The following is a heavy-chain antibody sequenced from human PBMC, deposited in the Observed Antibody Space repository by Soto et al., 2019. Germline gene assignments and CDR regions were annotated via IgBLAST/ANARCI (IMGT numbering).Heavy chain of an antibody. CDR2: ISSLKGRT. CDR1: GYTFTSYG. J-gene: IGHJ1*01. D-gene: IGHD4-17*01. Sequence: QVPLVQSGPDLKRPGASMKVSCEASGYTFTSYGISWVRQAPGQGLEWMAWISSLKGRTQYSQKAQGRVTLSTDTSSNTAYMEMTTLRVDDTAVYYCAMDYGDRPEYFKHWGQGTLVTVS. V-gene: IGHV1-18*04. CDR3: AMDYGDRPEYFKH.